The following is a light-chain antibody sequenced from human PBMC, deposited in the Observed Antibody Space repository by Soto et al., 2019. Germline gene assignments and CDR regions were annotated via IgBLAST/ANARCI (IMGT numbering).Light chain of an antibody. J-gene: IGKJ3*01. CDR3: QEYSKWPLFT. CDR2: AAS. Sequence: EIVVTQSPGILSVSPGDRATLSCRARQSVGRNLAWYQQKPGQAPTLLIYAASTRATGVPARFSGSGSGTDLTLTISGLQSEDFAVYYCQEYSKWPLFTFGPGTRVDIK. CDR1: QSVGRN. V-gene: IGKV3-15*01.